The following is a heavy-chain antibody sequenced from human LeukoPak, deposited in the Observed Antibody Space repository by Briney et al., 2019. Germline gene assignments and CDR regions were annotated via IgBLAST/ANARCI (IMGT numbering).Heavy chain of an antibody. Sequence: TLSLTCTVSGGSISSGGYYWSWIRQHPGKGLEWIGYIYYSGSTYYNPSLESRVTISVDTSKNQFSLKLSSVTAADTAVYYCARYCSSTSCYPDVDYWGQGTLVTVSS. V-gene: IGHV4-31*03. CDR3: ARYCSSTSCYPDVDY. CDR2: IYYSGST. D-gene: IGHD2-2*01. J-gene: IGHJ4*02. CDR1: GGSISSGGYY.